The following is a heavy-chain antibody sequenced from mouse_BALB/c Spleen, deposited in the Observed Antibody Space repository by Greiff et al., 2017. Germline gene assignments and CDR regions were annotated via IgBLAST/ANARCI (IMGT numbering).Heavy chain of an antibody. D-gene: IGHD2-1*01. J-gene: IGHJ2*01. Sequence: VHLVESGAELARPGASVKLSCKASGYTFTSYWMQWVKQRPGQGLEWIGAIYPGDGDTRYTQKFKGKATLTADKSSSTAYKQLSSLASEDSAVYYCARGDGNYGDYWGQGTTLTVSS. CDR2: IYPGDGDT. CDR1: GYTFTSYW. V-gene: IGHV1-87*01. CDR3: ARGDGNYGDY.